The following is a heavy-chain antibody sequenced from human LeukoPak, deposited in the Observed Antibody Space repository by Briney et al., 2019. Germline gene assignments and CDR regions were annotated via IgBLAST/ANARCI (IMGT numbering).Heavy chain of an antibody. Sequence: GGSLRLSCVASGFTFSTYSMNWVRQAPGKGLEWVSFISTSSNYIYYADSVKGRFTISRDSAKNSLYLQMHTLRAEDTAVYYCARDLGFESRYGADYDVFDIWGQGTMVTVSS. CDR3: ARDLGFESRYGADYDVFDI. V-gene: IGHV3-21*06. CDR1: GFTFSTYS. CDR2: ISTSSNYI. D-gene: IGHD4/OR15-4a*01. J-gene: IGHJ3*02.